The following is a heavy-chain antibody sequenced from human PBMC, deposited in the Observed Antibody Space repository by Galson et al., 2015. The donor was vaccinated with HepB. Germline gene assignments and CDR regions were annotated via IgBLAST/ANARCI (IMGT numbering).Heavy chain of an antibody. CDR3: ARIRGFHTRESGGIAVADAFDI. CDR2: IYYSGST. CDR1: GGSISSYY. J-gene: IGHJ3*02. V-gene: IGHV4-59*01. Sequence: SETLSLTCTVSGGSISSYYWSWIRQLPGKGLEWIGYIYYSGSTNYNPSLKSRVTISVDTSKNQFSLKLSSVTAADTAVYYCARIRGFHTRESGGIAVADAFDIWGQGTTVTVSS. D-gene: IGHD6-19*01.